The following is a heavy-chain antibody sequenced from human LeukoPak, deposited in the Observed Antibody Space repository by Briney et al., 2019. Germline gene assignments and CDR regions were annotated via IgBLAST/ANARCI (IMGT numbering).Heavy chain of an antibody. Sequence: PGGSLRLSCAVSGFTFTSYWMNWVRQAPGKGLEWVANINQDGSEKYYVDSLKGRFTISRDNTKNSVFLQMNSLRAEDTAIYYCAKARIIGVGWAQFDSWGQGSLVTVSS. V-gene: IGHV3-7*03. D-gene: IGHD2-21*01. J-gene: IGHJ4*02. CDR3: AKARIIGVGWAQFDS. CDR1: GFTFTSYW. CDR2: INQDGSEK.